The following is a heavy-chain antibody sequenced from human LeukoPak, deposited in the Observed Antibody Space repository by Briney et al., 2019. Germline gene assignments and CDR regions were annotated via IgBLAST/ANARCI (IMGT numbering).Heavy chain of an antibody. CDR3: ARGYCSSTSCYDFDY. V-gene: IGHV1-69*01. D-gene: IGHD2-2*01. J-gene: IGHJ4*02. CDR2: IIPILGTA. CDR1: GGTFSSYA. Sequence: ASVKVSCKASGGTFSSYAISWVRQAPGQGLEWMGGIIPILGTANYAQKFQGRVTITADESTSTAYMELSSLRSEDTAVYYCARGYCSSTSCYDFDYWGQGTLVTVSS.